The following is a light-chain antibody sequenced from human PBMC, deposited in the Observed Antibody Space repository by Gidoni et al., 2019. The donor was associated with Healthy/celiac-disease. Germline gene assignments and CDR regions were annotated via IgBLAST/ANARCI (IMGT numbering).Light chain of an antibody. CDR3: CSYAGSYTLRV. J-gene: IGLJ3*02. V-gene: IGLV2-11*01. CDR2: DVS. CDR1: SSDVGGYNY. Sequence: QSALTQPRPVSGSPGQPVTISCPGTSSDVGGYNYVSWYQQHPGKAPKLMIYDVSKRPSGVPDRFSGSKSGNTASLTISGLQAEDEADYYCCSYAGSYTLRVFGGGTKLTVL.